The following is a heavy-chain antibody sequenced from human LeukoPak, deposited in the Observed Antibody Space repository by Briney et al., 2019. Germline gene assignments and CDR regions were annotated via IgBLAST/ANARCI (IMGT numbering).Heavy chain of an antibody. V-gene: IGHV1-18*01. J-gene: IGHJ5*02. CDR1: GYTFTSYG. CDR3: ARVELLSGLGYYYGSGSYYNSNWFDP. Sequence: ASVKVSCRASGYTFTSYGIGWVRQAPGQGLEWMGWISAYNGNTNYAQKLQGRVTMTTDTSTSTAYMELRSLRSDDTAVYYCARVELLSGLGYYYGSGSYYNSNWFDPWGQGTLVTVSS. CDR2: ISAYNGNT. D-gene: IGHD3-10*01.